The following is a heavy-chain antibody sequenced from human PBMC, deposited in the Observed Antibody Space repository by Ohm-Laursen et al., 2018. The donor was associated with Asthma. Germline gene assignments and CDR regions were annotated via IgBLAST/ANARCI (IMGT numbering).Heavy chain of an antibody. CDR2: ISGAGGST. D-gene: IGHD5-18*01. Sequence: SLRLSCTAPGFTVSSNYMSWVRQAPGKGLEWVSAISGAGGSTDYADSVKGRFTLSRDNSKNTLYLEMNSLRAEDTALYYCAKDRGFNYGYGMDVWGQGTTVTVSS. J-gene: IGHJ6*02. V-gene: IGHV3-23*01. CDR3: AKDRGFNYGYGMDV. CDR1: GFTVSSNY.